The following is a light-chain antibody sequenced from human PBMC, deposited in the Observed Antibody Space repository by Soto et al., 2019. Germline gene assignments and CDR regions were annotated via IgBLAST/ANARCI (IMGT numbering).Light chain of an antibody. Sequence: VELTQSPGTLSLSPGESATLSCRASQSVSGMYLAWYQQKPGQAPRLLIYGTSNRATGIPDRFSGSGSGTDFTLTIRRLEPEAGATYFRKQYDNSPLTFGPGTKVEIX. CDR3: KQYDNSPLT. J-gene: IGKJ4*01. CDR2: GTS. V-gene: IGKV3-20*01. CDR1: QSVSGMY.